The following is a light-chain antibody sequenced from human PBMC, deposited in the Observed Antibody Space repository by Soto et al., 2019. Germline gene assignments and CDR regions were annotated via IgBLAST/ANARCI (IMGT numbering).Light chain of an antibody. V-gene: IGKV3-11*01. CDR3: QQGGN. CDR1: QSSGTY. Sequence: IVLTQSPATLSFSPGERATLSCRASQSSGTYLAWYQQKPGQAPRLLIYDASNTATAIPAGFSGSGSATDFALTISSVEPEDFAVYYCQQGGNFGPETKVVIK. J-gene: IGKJ3*01. CDR2: DAS.